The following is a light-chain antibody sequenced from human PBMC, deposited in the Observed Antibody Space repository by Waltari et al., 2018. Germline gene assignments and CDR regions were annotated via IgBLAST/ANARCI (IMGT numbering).Light chain of an antibody. V-gene: IGKV2-29*03. CDR2: EVT. CDR1: QSLLHSNGNTY. Sequence: DIVMTQTPLSLPVTPGEPASISCRSSQSLLHSNGNTYLHWYLQKPGQSPRLLIYEVTSRESGVPDRFSGSGSGTDFTLKISRVEPEDVGVYYCMQSTKDPFTFGPGTKLDIK. J-gene: IGKJ3*01. CDR3: MQSTKDPFT.